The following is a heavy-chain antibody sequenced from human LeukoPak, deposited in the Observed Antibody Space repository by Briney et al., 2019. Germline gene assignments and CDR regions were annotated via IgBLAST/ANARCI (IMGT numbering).Heavy chain of an antibody. CDR3: TTATYYYDSSADMGVDY. CDR1: GFTFSSYG. J-gene: IGHJ4*02. CDR2: IKSKTDGGTT. Sequence: PGRSLRLSCAASGFTFSSYGMHWVRQAPGKGLEWVGRIKSKTDGGTTDYAAPVKGRFTISRDDSKNTLYLQMNSLKTEDTAVYYCTTATYYYDSSADMGVDYWGQGTLVTVSS. D-gene: IGHD3-22*01. V-gene: IGHV3-15*01.